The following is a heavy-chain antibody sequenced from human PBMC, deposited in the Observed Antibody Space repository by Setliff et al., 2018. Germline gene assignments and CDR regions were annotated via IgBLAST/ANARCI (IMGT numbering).Heavy chain of an antibody. CDR3: TRDSGGSGWAYFFDY. J-gene: IGHJ4*02. CDR2: ISGSGGST. D-gene: IGHD6-19*01. V-gene: IGHV3-23*01. Sequence: GGSLRLSCAASGFTFNSFWMGWVRQAPGKGLEWVSAISGSGGSTYYADSVKGRFTISRDNAQGSLYLQMNSLGAEDTAVYYCTRDSGGSGWAYFFDYWGQGTLVTVSS. CDR1: GFTFNSFW.